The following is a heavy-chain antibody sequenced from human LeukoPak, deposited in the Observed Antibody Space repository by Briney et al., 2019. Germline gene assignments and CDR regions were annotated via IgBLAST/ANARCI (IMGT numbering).Heavy chain of an antibody. V-gene: IGHV4-59*08. CDR3: AVGATHDYMDV. D-gene: IGHD3-16*01. CDR1: GCSIRGYY. J-gene: IGHJ6*03. Sequence: PSETLSLTCTVSGCSIRGYYWSWVRQPPGKGLEWIAYIYYSGSTNYNPSLKSRVTISLDTSKNQFSLKLSSVTAADTAVYYFAVGATHDYMDVWGKGTTVTVSS. CDR2: IYYSGST.